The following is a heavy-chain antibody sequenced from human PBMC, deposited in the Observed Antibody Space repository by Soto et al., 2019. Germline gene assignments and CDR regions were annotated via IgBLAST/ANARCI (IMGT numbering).Heavy chain of an antibody. CDR2: IIPIFGTA. CDR3: ARGNHRWLQLWYFDL. CDR1: GGTFSSYT. V-gene: IGHV1-69*12. D-gene: IGHD5-12*01. J-gene: IGHJ2*01. Sequence: QVQLVQSGAEVKKPGSSVTVSCKASGGTFSSYTISWVRQAPGQGLEWMGGIIPIFGTANYAQKCQGRVTSTADESTSTVYMELSSLRSEDTAVYYCARGNHRWLQLWYFDLWGRGTLVTVSS.